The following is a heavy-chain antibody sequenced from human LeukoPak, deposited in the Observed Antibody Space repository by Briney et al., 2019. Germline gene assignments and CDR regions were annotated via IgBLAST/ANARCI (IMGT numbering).Heavy chain of an antibody. CDR3: ARGIYDSSGYSFDY. J-gene: IGHJ4*02. Sequence: ASVKVSCKASVGTFSSYATSWVRQAPGQGLEWMGGIIPIFGTANYAQKFQGRVTITADESTSTAYMELSSLRSEDTAVYYCARGIYDSSGYSFDYWGQGTLVTVSS. CDR2: IIPIFGTA. D-gene: IGHD3-22*01. CDR1: VGTFSSYA. V-gene: IGHV1-69*13.